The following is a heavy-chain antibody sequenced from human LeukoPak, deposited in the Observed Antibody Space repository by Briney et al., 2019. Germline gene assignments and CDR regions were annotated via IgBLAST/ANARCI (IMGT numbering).Heavy chain of an antibody. Sequence: GGSLRLSCAASGFTFSSYAMSWVRQPPGKGLEWVSAISGSGGSTYYADSVKGRFTISRDNSKNTLYLQMNSLRAEDTAVYYCAKAAAGPRGGYYYYYCMDVWGQGTTVTVSS. CDR3: AKAAAGPRGGYYYYYCMDV. D-gene: IGHD6-13*01. V-gene: IGHV3-23*01. CDR2: ISGSGGST. CDR1: GFTFSSYA. J-gene: IGHJ6*02.